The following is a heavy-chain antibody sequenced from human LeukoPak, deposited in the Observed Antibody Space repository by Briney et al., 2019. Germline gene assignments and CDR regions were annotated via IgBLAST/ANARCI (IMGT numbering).Heavy chain of an antibody. CDR1: GYSFTSYC. CDR3: ARRSSIAAAGAYYFDY. V-gene: IGHV5-51*01. CDR2: IYPGDSDT. Sequence: GESLKISCKGSGYSFTSYCIGWVRQMPGKGLEWMGIIYPGDSDTRYSPSFQGQVTISADKSISTAYLQWSSLKASDTAMYYCARRSSIAAAGAYYFDYWGQRTLVTVSS. D-gene: IGHD6-13*01. J-gene: IGHJ4*02.